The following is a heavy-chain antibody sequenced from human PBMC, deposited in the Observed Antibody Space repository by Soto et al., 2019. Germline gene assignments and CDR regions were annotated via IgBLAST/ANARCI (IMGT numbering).Heavy chain of an antibody. CDR1: GGSISSYY. D-gene: IGHD1-26*01. V-gene: IGHV4-4*07. J-gene: IGHJ6*02. CDR3: AREGASGFGMDV. Sequence: QVQLQESGPGLVKPSETLSLTCNVSGGSISSYYWSWVRQPAGQPLEWIGRIYTSGSTNYNPSLKSRVSMSVDTSKNQFSLEVTSVTAANTAVYYCAREGASGFGMDVWGRGTTVTVSS. CDR2: IYTSGST.